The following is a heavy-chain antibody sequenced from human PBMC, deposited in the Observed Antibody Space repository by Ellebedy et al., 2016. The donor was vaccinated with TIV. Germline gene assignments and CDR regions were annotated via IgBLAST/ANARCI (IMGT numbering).Heavy chain of an antibody. CDR3: ARRSPGNDYTHYFDY. Sequence: SETLSLXCTVSGGSISSRSGSLSSSNFYWDWIRQPPGKGLEWIGSVYYRGNTYYNPSLKSRVTISVDTSKNQFSLKLSSVTAADTAVYYCARRSPGNDYTHYFDYWGQGTLVTVSS. V-gene: IGHV4-39*01. D-gene: IGHD3-16*01. CDR1: GGSISSRSGSLSSSNFY. CDR2: VYYRGNT. J-gene: IGHJ4*02.